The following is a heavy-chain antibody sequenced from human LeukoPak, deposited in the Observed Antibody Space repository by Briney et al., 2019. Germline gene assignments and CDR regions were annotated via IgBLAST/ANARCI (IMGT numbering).Heavy chain of an antibody. CDR1: GFTFSSYG. D-gene: IGHD1-26*01. V-gene: IGHV3-30*02. J-gene: IGHJ4*02. CDR2: IRYDGSNK. Sequence: GGSLRLSCAASGFTFSSYGMHWVRQAPGKGLEWVACIRYDGSNKYYADSVKGRFTISRDNSKNTPYLQMNSLRAEDTAVYYCAKEEVQWELRFDYWGREPWSPSPQ. CDR3: AKEEVQWELRFDY.